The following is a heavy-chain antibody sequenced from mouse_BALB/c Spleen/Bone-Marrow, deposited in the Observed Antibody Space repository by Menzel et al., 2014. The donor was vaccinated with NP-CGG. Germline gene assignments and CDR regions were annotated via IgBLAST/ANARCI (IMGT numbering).Heavy chain of an antibody. Sequence: EVHLVESGGGLVQPGGSLRLSCATSGFTFTDYYMNWVRQPPGKALEWLGFIRNKANGYTTEYNASVKGRFTISRDNSQSILYLQMNTLRAEDSATYYCARDSRSTVSHFDYWGQGTTLTVSS. CDR3: ARDSRSTVSHFDY. D-gene: IGHD1-1*01. CDR1: GFTFTDYY. J-gene: IGHJ2*01. CDR2: IRNKANGYTT. V-gene: IGHV7-3*02.